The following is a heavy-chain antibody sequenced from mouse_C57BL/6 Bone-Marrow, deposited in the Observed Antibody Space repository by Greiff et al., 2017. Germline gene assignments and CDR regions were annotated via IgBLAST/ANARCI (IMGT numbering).Heavy chain of an antibody. Sequence: VQLQQSGPELVKPGASVKLSCTASGYTFTSYWMHWVKQRPGQGLEWIGEIDPSDSYTNYNQKFKGKSTLTVDKSSSTAYMQLSSLTSEDSAVYYCARQLRLFDYWGQGTTLTVSS. CDR3: ARQLRLFDY. D-gene: IGHD3-2*02. CDR2: IDPSDSYT. CDR1: GYTFTSYW. J-gene: IGHJ2*01. V-gene: IGHV1-69*01.